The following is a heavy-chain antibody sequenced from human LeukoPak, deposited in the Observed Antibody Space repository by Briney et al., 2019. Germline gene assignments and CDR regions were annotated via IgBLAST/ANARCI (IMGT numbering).Heavy chain of an antibody. CDR2: FDPEDGET. CDR3: ARSQWLSQTTYYYYYMDV. Sequence: GASVKVSCKVSGYTLTELSMHWVRQAPGKGLEWMGGFDPEDGETIYAQKFQGRVTMTEDTSTDTAYMELSSLRSEDTAVYYCARSQWLSQTTYYYYYMDVWGKGTTVTVSS. V-gene: IGHV1-24*01. J-gene: IGHJ6*03. D-gene: IGHD3-22*01. CDR1: GYTLTELS.